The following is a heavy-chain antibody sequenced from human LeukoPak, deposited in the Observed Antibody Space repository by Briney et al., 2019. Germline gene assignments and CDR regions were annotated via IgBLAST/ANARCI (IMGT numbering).Heavy chain of an antibody. CDR3: AKREYYGSGSYYKN. J-gene: IGHJ4*02. CDR2: ISGSGGST. Sequence: GGSLRLSCAASGFTFSSYAMSWVRQAPGKGLEWVSTISGSGGSTYYADSVKGRSTISRDNSKNTLYLQMNSLRVEDTAIYYCAKREYYGSGSYYKNWGQGTLVTVSS. V-gene: IGHV3-23*01. D-gene: IGHD3-10*01. CDR1: GFTFSSYA.